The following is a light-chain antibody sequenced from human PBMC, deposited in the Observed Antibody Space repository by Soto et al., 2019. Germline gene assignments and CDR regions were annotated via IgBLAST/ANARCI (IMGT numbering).Light chain of an antibody. CDR1: QGISSY. J-gene: IGKJ4*01. CDR2: AAS. CDR3: QQLNIYPLT. Sequence: DIQLTQSPSFLSASVGDRVTITCRASQGISSYLAWYQQKPGKAPNLLIYAASTLQSGVPSRFSGSGSGTEFTLTISSLQPEDFATYYCQQLNIYPLTFGGGTKVEIK. V-gene: IGKV1-9*01.